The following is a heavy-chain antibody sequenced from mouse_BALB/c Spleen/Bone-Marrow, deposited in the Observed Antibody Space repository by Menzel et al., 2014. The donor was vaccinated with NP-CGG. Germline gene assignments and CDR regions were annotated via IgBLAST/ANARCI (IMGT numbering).Heavy chain of an antibody. D-gene: IGHD2-2*01. CDR3: ARQDGYDGTWFAY. Sequence: EVKLVESGGDLVKPGGSLKLSCAASGFTFSSYDMSWVRQTPEKRLEWVATITSGDSYTYYPDSVKGRFTISRDNARNTLYLQMSSLRSEDTALYYCARQDGYDGTWFAYWGQGTLVTVSA. J-gene: IGHJ3*01. CDR2: ITSGDSYT. CDR1: GFTFSSYD. V-gene: IGHV5-9*02.